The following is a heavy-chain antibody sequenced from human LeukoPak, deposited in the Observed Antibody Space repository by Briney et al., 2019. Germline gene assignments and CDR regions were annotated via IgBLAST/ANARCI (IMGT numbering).Heavy chain of an antibody. CDR1: GGSIRSSSYY. CDR2: INHSGST. V-gene: IGHV4-39*07. Sequence: PSETLSLTCTVSGGSIRSSSYYWSWIRQPPGKGLEWIGEINHSGSTNYDPSLKSRVTISVDTSKNQFSLKLSSVTAADTAVYYCARVGLGYYDTSGYFRGPFDYWGQGTLVTVSS. D-gene: IGHD3-22*01. J-gene: IGHJ4*02. CDR3: ARVGLGYYDTSGYFRGPFDY.